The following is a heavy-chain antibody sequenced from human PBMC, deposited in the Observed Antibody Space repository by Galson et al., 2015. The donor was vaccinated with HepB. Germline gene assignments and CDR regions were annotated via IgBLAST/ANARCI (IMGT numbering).Heavy chain of an antibody. D-gene: IGHD3-10*01. J-gene: IGHJ6*02. CDR1: GGSISSYY. V-gene: IGHV4-4*07. Sequence: SETLSLTCIVSGGSISSYYWSWIRQPAGKGLEWLGRVYSSGSTNYSPSLKSRLIISVDTSKNQFSPKLSSVTAADTAVYYCARQMVRGVNGNRNNYYYGMDVWGQGTTVTVSS. CDR3: ARQMVRGVNGNRNNYYYGMDV. CDR2: VYSSGST.